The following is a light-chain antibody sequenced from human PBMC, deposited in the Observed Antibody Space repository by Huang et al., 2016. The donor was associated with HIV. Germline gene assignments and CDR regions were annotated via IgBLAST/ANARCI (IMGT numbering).Light chain of an antibody. CDR3: LQHYIFPPT. CDR1: KGGRND. V-gene: IGKV1-6*01. J-gene: IGKJ1*01. CDR2: AAS. Sequence: AIQMTQSPSSLSASVGDRVSISCRSSKGGRNDLAWYQQRPGKAPKLLIYAASSLEKGVPSRFSGSQSGTDFTLTISSLQPEDFATYYCLQHYIFPPTFGQGTRVEIK.